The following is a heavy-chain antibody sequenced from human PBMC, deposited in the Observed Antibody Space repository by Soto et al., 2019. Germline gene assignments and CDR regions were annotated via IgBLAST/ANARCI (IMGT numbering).Heavy chain of an antibody. CDR1: GYTFTDSF. CDR2: VNPNNGRT. V-gene: IGHV1-2*02. J-gene: IGHJ5*02. D-gene: IGHD6-13*01. Sequence: ASVKVSCKASGYTFTDSFLHWVRQAPGQGPESMCWVNPNNGRTYYAQEVQGRVTMTSDTAKSTAYMELRTLRSDDTAVYYSAKRDAARSHGPWGQGTLVTVSS. CDR3: AKRDAARSHGP.